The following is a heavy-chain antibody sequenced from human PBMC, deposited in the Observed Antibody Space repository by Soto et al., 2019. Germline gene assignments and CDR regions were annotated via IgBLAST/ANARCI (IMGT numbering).Heavy chain of an antibody. CDR3: ARVERGTATTVVDAFDI. V-gene: IGHV4-34*01. J-gene: IGHJ3*02. Sequence: QVQLQQWGAGLLKPSETLSLTCAVYGGFVTSGSYYWSWIRQPPGKGLEWIGEMSHSGGTHFNPSLKSRVTLSVDTSKNQFTLKMSSVTAADTALYYCARVERGTATTVVDAFDIWGPETMVTVSS. D-gene: IGHD1-1*01. CDR1: GGFVTSGSYY. CDR2: MSHSGGT.